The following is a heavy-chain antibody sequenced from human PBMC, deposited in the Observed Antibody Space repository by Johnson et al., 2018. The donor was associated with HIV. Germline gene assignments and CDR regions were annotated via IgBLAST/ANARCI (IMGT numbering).Heavy chain of an antibody. J-gene: IGHJ3*02. V-gene: IGHV3-30-3*02. Sequence: QVQLVESGGGVVQPGKSLRLSCTASGFTFRSYAMHWVRQAPGKGLEWVALISYDGSNKYYADSVKGRFTISRDNSKNTVYLQMNSLRAEDTAVYYCAKCRGLGARGAFDIWGQGTMVTVSS. CDR2: ISYDGSNK. CDR3: AKCRGLGARGAFDI. D-gene: IGHD5-12*01. CDR1: GFTFRSYA.